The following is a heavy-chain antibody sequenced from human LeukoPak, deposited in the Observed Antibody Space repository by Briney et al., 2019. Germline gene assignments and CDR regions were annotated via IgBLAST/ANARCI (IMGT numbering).Heavy chain of an antibody. V-gene: IGHV3-30*03. CDR3: ARDSTYYDFWSGYSAYYYYGMDV. CDR2: ISYDGSNK. D-gene: IGHD3-3*01. Sequence: GGSLRLSCAASGFTFSSCGMHWVRQAPGKGLEWVAVISYDGSNKYYADSVKGRFTISRDNSKNTLFLEMNSLRAEDTAVYYCARDSTYYDFWSGYSAYYYYGMDVWGQGTTVTVSS. CDR1: GFTFSSCG. J-gene: IGHJ6*02.